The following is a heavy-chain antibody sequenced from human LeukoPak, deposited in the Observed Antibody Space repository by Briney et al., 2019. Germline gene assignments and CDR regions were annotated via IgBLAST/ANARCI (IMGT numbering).Heavy chain of an antibody. CDR1: GGTFSSYA. CDR2: IIPILGIA. D-gene: IGHD2-21*02. V-gene: IGHV1-69*04. Sequence: GASVKVSCKASGGTFSSYAISWVRQAPGQGLEWMGRIIPILGIANYAQKFQGRVTITADKSTSTAYMELSSLRSEDTAVYYCARDRAYCGGDRYSVFGSGMDVWGQGTTVTVSS. J-gene: IGHJ6*02. CDR3: ARDRAYCGGDRYSVFGSGMDV.